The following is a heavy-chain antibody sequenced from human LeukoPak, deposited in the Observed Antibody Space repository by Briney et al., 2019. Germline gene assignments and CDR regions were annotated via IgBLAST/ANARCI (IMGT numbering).Heavy chain of an antibody. CDR2: IIPILGIA. CDR1: GGTFSSYA. J-gene: IGHJ6*02. CDR3: ARGGRAAAGYYYHGMDV. V-gene: IGHV1-69*04. D-gene: IGHD6-13*01. Sequence: GASVKVSCKASGGTFSSYAISWVRQAPGQGLEWMGRIIPILGIANYAQKFQGRVTITADKSTSTAYMELSSLRSEDTAVYYCARGGRAAAGYYYHGMDVWGQGTTVTVSS.